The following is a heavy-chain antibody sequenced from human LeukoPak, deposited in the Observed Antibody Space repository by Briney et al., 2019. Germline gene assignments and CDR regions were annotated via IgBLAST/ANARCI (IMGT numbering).Heavy chain of an antibody. Sequence: ASVKVSCKASGGTFSSYAISWVRQAPGQGLEWMGGIIPIFGTANYAQKLQGRVTMTTDTSTSTAYMELRSLRSDDTAVYYCARADYDFWSGYHNFDYWGQGTLVTVSS. CDR3: ARADYDFWSGYHNFDY. CDR2: IIPIFGTA. CDR1: GGTFSSYA. D-gene: IGHD3-3*01. V-gene: IGHV1-69*05. J-gene: IGHJ4*02.